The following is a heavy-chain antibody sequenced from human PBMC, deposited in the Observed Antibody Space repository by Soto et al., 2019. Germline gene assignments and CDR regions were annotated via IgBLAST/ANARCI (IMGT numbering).Heavy chain of an antibody. D-gene: IGHD3-10*01. CDR2: ISSSGSTI. CDR1: GFTFSSYE. V-gene: IGHV3-48*03. Sequence: GGSLRLSCAASGFTFSSYEMNWVRQAPGKGLEWVSYISSSGSTIYYADSVKGRFTISRDNAKNSLYLQMNSLRAEDTAVYYCARTKPSMVRGVTINWFDPWGQGTLVTVSS. CDR3: ARTKPSMVRGVTINWFDP. J-gene: IGHJ5*02.